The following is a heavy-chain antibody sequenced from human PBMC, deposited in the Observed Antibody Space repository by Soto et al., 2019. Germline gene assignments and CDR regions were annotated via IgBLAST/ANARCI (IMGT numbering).Heavy chain of an antibody. D-gene: IGHD3-22*01. CDR3: ARDAKWLLPPPDYGMDV. Sequence: SETLSLTCTVSGGSISSGGYYWSWIRQHPGKGLEWIGYIYYSGSTYYNPSLKSRVTISVDTSKNQFSLKLGSVTAADTAVYYCARDAKWLLPPPDYGMDVWGQGTTVTVSS. CDR2: IYYSGST. CDR1: GGSISSGGYY. J-gene: IGHJ6*02. V-gene: IGHV4-31*03.